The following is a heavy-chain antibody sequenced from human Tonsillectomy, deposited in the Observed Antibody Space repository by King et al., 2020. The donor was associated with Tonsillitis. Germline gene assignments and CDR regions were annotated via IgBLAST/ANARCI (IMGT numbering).Heavy chain of an antibody. J-gene: IGHJ5*02. CDR3: ARHSGYASGWFSH. V-gene: IGHV4-59*08. CDR1: GDSIGTYY. Sequence: QLQESGPGLVKPSETLSLTCTVSGDSIGTYYWSWIRQPPGKGLEWIGYVYYTGANMYNPSLKTRVTISDDTSKNQFSLRLTSVTAADTAVYYCARHSGYASGWFSHWGQGILVTVPA. D-gene: IGHD6-19*01. CDR2: VYYTGAN.